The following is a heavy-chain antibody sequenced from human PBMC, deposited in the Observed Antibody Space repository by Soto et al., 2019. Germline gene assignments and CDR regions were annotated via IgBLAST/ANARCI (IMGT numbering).Heavy chain of an antibody. CDR1: DVSLSSYY. D-gene: IGHD1-26*01. CDR2: IYYSGST. Sequence: PSETLSLTCTFSDVSLSSYYLILLRPHPGKGLEWIGYIYYSGSTNYNPSLKSRVTISVDTSKNQFSLKLSSVTAADTAVYHCERQGGGKYYSAFDVWGQGRMVTVSS. V-gene: IGHV4-59*08. CDR3: ERQGGGKYYSAFDV. J-gene: IGHJ3*01.